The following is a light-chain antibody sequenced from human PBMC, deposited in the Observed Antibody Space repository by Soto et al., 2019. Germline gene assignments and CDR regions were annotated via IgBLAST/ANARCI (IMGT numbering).Light chain of an antibody. J-gene: IGLJ1*01. Sequence: QSVLAQPDSVSGSPGQSITISCAGTSXDIGGYNYVSWYQQHPGKAPKVMIYEVSNRPSGVSNRFSGSKSGNTASLTISGLQAEDEADYYCSSYTSSSTLYVFGSGAKVTLL. CDR1: SXDIGGYNY. V-gene: IGLV2-14*01. CDR3: SSYTSSSTLYV. CDR2: EVS.